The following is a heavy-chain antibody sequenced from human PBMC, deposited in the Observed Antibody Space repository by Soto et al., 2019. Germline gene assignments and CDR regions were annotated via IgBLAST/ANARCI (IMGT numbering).Heavy chain of an antibody. J-gene: IGHJ5*02. CDR2: INPGGGST. CDR1: GYTFTSYY. Sequence: GASVKVSCKASGYTFTSYYMHWVRQAPGQGLEWMGLINPGGGSTSYAQKFQGRVTMTRDTSTSTVYMEVSSLRSEDTAVYYCARDVQSGYTYGYDWIDPWGQGTLVTVSS. CDR3: ARDVQSGYTYGYDWIDP. V-gene: IGHV1-46*01. D-gene: IGHD5-18*01.